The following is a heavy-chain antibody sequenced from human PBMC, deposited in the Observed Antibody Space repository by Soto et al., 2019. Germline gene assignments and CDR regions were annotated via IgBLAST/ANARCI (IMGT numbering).Heavy chain of an antibody. CDR3: ARVGCSSTSCPGFDY. Sequence: PSATLSLTCTVSGGSISSGGYYWSWIRQHPGRGLEWFGYIYFSGSTYYNPSLKSRVTISVDTSKNQFSLKLSSVTAADTAVYYCARVGCSSTSCPGFDYWGQGTLVTVSS. CDR2: IYFSGST. J-gene: IGHJ4*02. D-gene: IGHD2-2*01. V-gene: IGHV4-31*03. CDR1: GGSISSGGYY.